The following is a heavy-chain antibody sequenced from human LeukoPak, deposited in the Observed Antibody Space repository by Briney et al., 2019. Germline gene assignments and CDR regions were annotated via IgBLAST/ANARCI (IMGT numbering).Heavy chain of an antibody. Sequence: PSETLSLTCAVSGGSISSGGYSWSWIRQPPGKGLEWIGYIYHSGSTYYNPSLKSRVTISVDRSKNQFSLKLSSVTAADTAVYYCARERVVVRYFDYWGQGTLVTVSS. CDR1: GGSISSGGYS. J-gene: IGHJ4*02. CDR3: ARERVVVRYFDY. CDR2: IYHSGST. V-gene: IGHV4-30-2*01. D-gene: IGHD3-22*01.